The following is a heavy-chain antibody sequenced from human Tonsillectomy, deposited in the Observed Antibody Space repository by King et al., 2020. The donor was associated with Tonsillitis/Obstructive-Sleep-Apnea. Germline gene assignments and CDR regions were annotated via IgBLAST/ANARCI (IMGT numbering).Heavy chain of an antibody. CDR2: IHYSGSS. CDR1: GGSISSTSYY. V-gene: IGHV4-39*01. J-gene: IGHJ4*02. D-gene: IGHD7-27*01. CDR3: ASLGLGIGADYFDY. Sequence: QLQESGPGLVKPSETLSLTCSVSGGSISSTSYYWGWIRQSPGKGLEWIGNIHYSGSSHYDPSLKSRVTMSVDTSRNQFSLNLSSESAADTAVYYCASLGLGIGADYFDYWGKGTLVTVSS.